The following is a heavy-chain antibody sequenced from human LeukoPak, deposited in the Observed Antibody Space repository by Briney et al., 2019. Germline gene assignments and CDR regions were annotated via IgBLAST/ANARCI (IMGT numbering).Heavy chain of an antibody. D-gene: IGHD6-25*01. CDR2: MNSSSGNT. V-gene: IGHV1-8*01. CDR1: GYTFTSYD. J-gene: IGHJ4*02. Sequence: ASVKVSCKASGYTFTSYDINWVRQATGQGLEWMGWMNSSSGNTGYAQKFQGRVTMTRNTSISTAYMELSSLRSEDTAVYYCARLAAVALGDFDYWGQGTLVTVSS. CDR3: ARLAAVALGDFDY.